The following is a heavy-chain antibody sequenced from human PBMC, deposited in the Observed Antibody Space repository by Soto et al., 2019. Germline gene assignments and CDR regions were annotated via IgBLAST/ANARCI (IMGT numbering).Heavy chain of an antibody. J-gene: IGHJ4*02. D-gene: IGHD6-19*01. CDR2: ISGSGGST. CDR1: GFTFSSYA. Sequence: PGGSLRLSCAASGFTFSSYAMSWVRQAPGKGLEWVSAISGSGGSTYYEDSVKGRFTISRDNSKNTLYLQMNSLRAEDTAVYYCARSIAVAGTPEFDYWGQGALVTVSS. V-gene: IGHV3-23*01. CDR3: ARSIAVAGTPEFDY.